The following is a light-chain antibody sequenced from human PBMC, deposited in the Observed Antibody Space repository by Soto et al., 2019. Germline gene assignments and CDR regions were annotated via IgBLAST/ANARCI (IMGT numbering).Light chain of an antibody. J-gene: IGKJ2*01. CDR2: DAS. Sequence: DIQMTQSPSALSASVGDRVTITCRASQTMSNSLAWYQQKPGTAPKLLIYDASNLESGVPSRFSGSGSGTEFTLTISRLQPDDFSTYYCQQYDSYLSTFGQGTKLEIK. CDR3: QQYDSYLST. CDR1: QTMSNS. V-gene: IGKV1-5*01.